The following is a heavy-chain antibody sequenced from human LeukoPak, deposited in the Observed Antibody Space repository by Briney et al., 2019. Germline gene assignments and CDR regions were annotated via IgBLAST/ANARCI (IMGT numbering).Heavy chain of an antibody. CDR1: GDSVSSSNDY. CDR3: ARRGLTAAAV. J-gene: IGHJ4*02. D-gene: IGHD6-13*01. V-gene: IGHV4-39*02. CDR2: FYPGGRP. Sequence: SETLSLTCTVSGDSVSSSNDYWVWIRQPPGKGLEWLGSFYPGGRPYYNPSLESRVTVAIDTSKNHFSLKLTSVTAADTAVYFCARRGLTAAAVWGQGTLVTVSS.